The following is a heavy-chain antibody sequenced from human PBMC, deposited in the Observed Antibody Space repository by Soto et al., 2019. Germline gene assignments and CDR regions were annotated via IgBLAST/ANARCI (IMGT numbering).Heavy chain of an antibody. CDR2: IGPSSSYT. CDR3: ARVVLLLLDSEP. CDR1: GFTSSDCY. V-gene: IGHV3-11*06. J-gene: IGHJ5*02. D-gene: IGHD2-15*01. Sequence: GRYRRLSCAASGFTSSDCYMSWIRQALGKGLEWVSYIGPSSSYTNYADSVKGRFTISRDNAKNSLYLQMNSLRAEDKAVYYCARVVLLLLDSEPWGQGT.